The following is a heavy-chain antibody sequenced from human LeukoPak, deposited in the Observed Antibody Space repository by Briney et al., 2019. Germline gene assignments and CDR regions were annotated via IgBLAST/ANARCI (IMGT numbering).Heavy chain of an antibody. D-gene: IGHD5-24*01. CDR3: ARDQRRDGYNAGAFDI. V-gene: IGHV4-34*01. CDR1: GGSFSGYY. J-gene: IGHJ3*02. CDR2: INHSGST. Sequence: SETLSLTCAVYGGSFSGYYWTWIRQPPGKGLEWIGEINHSGSTNYNPSLKSRVTISVDTSKNQVSLKLRSVTAADTAVYYCARDQRRDGYNAGAFDIWGQGTMVTVSS.